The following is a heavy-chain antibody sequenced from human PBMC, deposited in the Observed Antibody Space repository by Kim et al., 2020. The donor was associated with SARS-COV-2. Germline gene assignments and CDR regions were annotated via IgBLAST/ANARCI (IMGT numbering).Heavy chain of an antibody. D-gene: IGHD3-22*01. J-gene: IGHJ4*02. V-gene: IGHV3-23*01. Sequence: GGSLRLSCEASGFIFRSYVMSWVRQAPGKGLEWVSSISGSGGGTDYADSVKGRFTISRDNSKNTVSLQMNSLTADDTAIYYCATDLEGDPSSYYHVGGQGTLVTVSS. CDR1: GFIFRSYV. CDR3: ATDLEGDPSSYYHV. CDR2: ISGSGGGT.